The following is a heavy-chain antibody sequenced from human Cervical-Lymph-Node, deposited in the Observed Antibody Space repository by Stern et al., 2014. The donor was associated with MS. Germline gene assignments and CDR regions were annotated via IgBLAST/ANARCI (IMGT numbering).Heavy chain of an antibody. D-gene: IGHD3-16*01. V-gene: IGHV4-39*01. CDR3: ARRGGYFDY. Sequence: QVQLQESGPGLVKPSETLSLTCTVSGGSISSSSYYWGWIRQPPGKGLEWIGSIYYSGTPYYNPSLKSGVTIPVDTSKNQFSRKLSSVTAADTAVYYCARRGGYFDYWGQGTLVTVSS. CDR2: IYYSGTP. CDR1: GGSISSSSYY. J-gene: IGHJ4*02.